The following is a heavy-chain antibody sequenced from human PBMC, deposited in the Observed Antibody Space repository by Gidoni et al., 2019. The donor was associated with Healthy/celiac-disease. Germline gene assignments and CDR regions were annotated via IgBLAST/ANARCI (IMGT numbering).Heavy chain of an antibody. D-gene: IGHD2-2*01. CDR2: MNPNSGNT. Sequence: QVQLVQSGAEVKKPGASVKVSCKASGYTFTSYDINWVRQATGQGLEWMGWMNPNSGNTGYAQKFQGRVTMTRNTSISTAYMELSSLRSEDTAVYYCARGTRLTPFRRQERYCSSTSCYYYGMDVWGQGTTVTVSS. CDR3: ARGTRLTPFRRQERYCSSTSCYYYGMDV. CDR1: GYTFTSYD. J-gene: IGHJ6*02. V-gene: IGHV1-8*01.